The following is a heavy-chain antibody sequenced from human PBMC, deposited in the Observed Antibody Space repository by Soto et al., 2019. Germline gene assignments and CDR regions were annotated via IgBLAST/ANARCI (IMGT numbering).Heavy chain of an antibody. Sequence: PSETLSLTCAVSGYSISSGYYWGWIRQPPGKGLEWIGSIYQSGSTYYNPSLKSRVTISVDTSKNQFSLKLSSVTAADTAVYYCARNLADDYYDSSGYIPLVFGTWGQGTLVTVS. V-gene: IGHV4-38-2*01. J-gene: IGHJ4*02. CDR3: ARNLADDYYDSSGYIPLVFGT. CDR2: IYQSGST. CDR1: GYSISSGYY. D-gene: IGHD3-22*01.